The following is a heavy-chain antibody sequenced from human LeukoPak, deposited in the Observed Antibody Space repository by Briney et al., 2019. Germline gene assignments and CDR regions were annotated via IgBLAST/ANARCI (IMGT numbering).Heavy chain of an antibody. CDR3: VKDRGSSGWSPFAF. CDR2: IDGDGSST. Sequence: PGGSLRLSCAASGFPFSYYWMHWVRQAPGKGLVWVSRIDGDGSSTSYADSVKGRFTISRDNSKNTLYLQMSSLRAEDTALYYCVKDRGSSGWSPFAFWGQGTLVTVSS. D-gene: IGHD6-19*01. V-gene: IGHV3-74*01. J-gene: IGHJ4*02. CDR1: GFPFSYYW.